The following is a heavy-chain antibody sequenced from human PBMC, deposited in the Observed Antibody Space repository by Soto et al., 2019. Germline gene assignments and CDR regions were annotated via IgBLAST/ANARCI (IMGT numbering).Heavy chain of an antibody. V-gene: IGHV3-53*04. CDR2: IYSGGST. J-gene: IGHJ3*02. CDR1: GFTVSSNY. CDR3: AGTRTTGPSDAFDI. Sequence: HPGGSLRLSCAASGFTVSSNYMSWVRQAPGKGLEWVSVIYSGGSTYYADSVKGRFTISRHNSKNTLYLQMNSLRAEDTAVYYCAGTRTTGPSDAFDIWGQGTMVTVSS. D-gene: IGHD1-7*01.